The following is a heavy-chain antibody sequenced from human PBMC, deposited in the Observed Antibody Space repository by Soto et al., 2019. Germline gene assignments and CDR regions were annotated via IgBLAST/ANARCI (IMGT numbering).Heavy chain of an antibody. CDR1: GFTFRTYA. D-gene: IGHD3-16*01. CDR3: AKALRLHFDY. CDR2: LSGSGNKT. J-gene: IGHJ4*02. Sequence: EVHLLESGGNLVQPGGSLRLSCAASGFTFRTYAMSWVRQAPGKGLEWVSALSGSGNKTYYADSVRGRFTISRDNSKNTLYLQMHSLRAEDTAVYYCAKALRLHFDYWGQGTVVTVSS. V-gene: IGHV3-23*01.